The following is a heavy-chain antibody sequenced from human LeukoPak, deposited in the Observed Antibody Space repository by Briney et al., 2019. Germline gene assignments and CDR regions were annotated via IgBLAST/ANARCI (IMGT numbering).Heavy chain of an antibody. Sequence: GGSLRLSCAASGFTFRIYAMNWVRQDPGGWLECVSYITVTNSVILYADSVQGRFTVSRDNAKNSLYLQMKSLRDEDTALYYCARDASYSSGPNTFAYWGQGTLVTVSS. CDR2: ITVTNSVI. CDR1: GFTFRIYA. V-gene: IGHV3-48*02. CDR3: ARDASYSSGPNTFAY. D-gene: IGHD6-19*01. J-gene: IGHJ4*02.